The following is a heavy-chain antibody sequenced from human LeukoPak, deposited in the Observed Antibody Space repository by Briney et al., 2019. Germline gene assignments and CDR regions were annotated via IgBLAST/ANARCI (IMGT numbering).Heavy chain of an antibody. V-gene: IGHV3-21*01. CDR2: ISSRSSSI. CDR3: ARGTYTTSPRNPKYYFDY. J-gene: IGHJ4*02. Sequence: GGSLRLSCAASGFTFSSYSMNWVRQAPGKGLEWVSSISSRSSSIYYADSVKGRFTISRDNAKNSLYLQMNSLRAEDTAVYYCARGTYTTSPRNPKYYFDYWGQGTLVTVSS. D-gene: IGHD2/OR15-2a*01. CDR1: GFTFSSYS.